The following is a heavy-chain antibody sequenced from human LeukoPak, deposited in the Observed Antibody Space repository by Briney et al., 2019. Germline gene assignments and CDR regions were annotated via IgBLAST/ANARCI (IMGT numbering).Heavy chain of an antibody. CDR2: ISAYNGNT. V-gene: IGHV1-18*01. CDR3: ARVLGIQLCGSSDY. J-gene: IGHJ4*02. CDR1: GYTFTSYG. D-gene: IGHD5-18*01. Sequence: ASVTVSCKASGYTFTSYGITWVRQAPGQGLEWMGWISAYNGNTNYAQKFQDRVTMTTDTSTSTAYMELRSLRSDDTAMYYCARVLGIQLCGSSDYWGQGTLVAVSS.